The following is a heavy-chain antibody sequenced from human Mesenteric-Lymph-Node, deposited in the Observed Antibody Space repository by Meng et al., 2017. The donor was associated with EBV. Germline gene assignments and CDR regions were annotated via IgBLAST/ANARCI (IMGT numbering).Heavy chain of an antibody. CDR2: INHSGST. Sequence: QVQLQQWGAGLLKPSETLSPPCAVYGGSFSGYYWSWIRQPPGKGLEWIGEINHSGSTNYNPSLKSRVTISVDTSKNQFSLKLSSVTAADTAVYYCARGGVLSYYALDYWGQGTLVTVSS. V-gene: IGHV4-34*01. D-gene: IGHD1-26*01. CDR3: ARGGVLSYYALDY. CDR1: GGSFSGYY. J-gene: IGHJ4*02.